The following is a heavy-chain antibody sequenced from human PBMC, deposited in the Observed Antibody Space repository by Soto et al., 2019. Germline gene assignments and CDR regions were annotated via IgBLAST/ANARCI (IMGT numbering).Heavy chain of an antibody. J-gene: IGHJ4*02. D-gene: IGHD1-1*01. CDR3: ARRYGYSFDY. Sequence: QVQLQESGPGLVKPSETLSLTCTVSGGSISSYYWSWIRQPPGKGLGWIGYIYYSGSTNYNPSLKSRLTISVDTSKTQFSLKLSSVTAADTAVYYCARRYGYSFDYWGQGTLVTVSS. CDR2: IYYSGST. V-gene: IGHV4-59*08. CDR1: GGSISSYY.